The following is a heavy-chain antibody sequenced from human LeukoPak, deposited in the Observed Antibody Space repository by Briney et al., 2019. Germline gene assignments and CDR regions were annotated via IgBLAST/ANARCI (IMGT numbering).Heavy chain of an antibody. J-gene: IGHJ4*02. Sequence: ASVKVSCKVSGYTLTELSMHWVRQAPGKGVEWMGGFDPEDGATIYAQKFQGRVTMTEDTSTDTAYMELTSLRSEDTALYYCAKMYNWNDSPYWGQGTLVTVSS. D-gene: IGHD1-20*01. V-gene: IGHV1-24*01. CDR1: GYTLTELS. CDR2: FDPEDGAT. CDR3: AKMYNWNDSPY.